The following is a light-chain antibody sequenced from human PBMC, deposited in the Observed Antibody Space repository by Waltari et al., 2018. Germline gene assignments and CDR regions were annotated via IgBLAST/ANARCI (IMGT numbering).Light chain of an antibody. V-gene: IGKV3-15*01. J-gene: IGKJ1*01. CDR2: GAS. CDR1: QSVSSN. CDR3: QQYNNWPGT. Sequence: ATLSCRASQSVSSNLAWYQQKPGQAPRLLIYGASTRATGIPARFTGSGSGTEFTLTISSMQSEDFAVYYCQQYNNWPGTFGQGTKVEIK.